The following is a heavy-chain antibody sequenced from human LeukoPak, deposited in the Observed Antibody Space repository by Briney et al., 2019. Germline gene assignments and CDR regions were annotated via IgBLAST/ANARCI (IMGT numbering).Heavy chain of an antibody. Sequence: GGSLRLSCAASGFTFSSYSMNWVRQAPGKGLEWVSSISSSSSYINYADSVKGRFTISRDNAKNSLYLQMNSLRAEDTAVYYCARGSGGAAAGSDYWGQGTLVTVSS. J-gene: IGHJ4*02. V-gene: IGHV3-21*01. CDR1: GFTFSSYS. CDR2: ISSSSSYI. CDR3: ARGSGGAAAGSDY. D-gene: IGHD6-13*01.